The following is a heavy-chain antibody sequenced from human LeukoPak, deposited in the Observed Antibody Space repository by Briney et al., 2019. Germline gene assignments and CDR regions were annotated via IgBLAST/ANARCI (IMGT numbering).Heavy chain of an antibody. J-gene: IGHJ4*02. V-gene: IGHV1-18*01. CDR3: ARERVYSNYVENYFDY. CDR1: GYTFSNYG. D-gene: IGHD4-11*01. CDR2: ISAYNGNT. Sequence: GASVKVSCKASGYTFSNYGISWVRQAPGQGLEWMGWISAYNGNTNYAQKLQGRITMTTDTSTSTAYMELRSLRSDDTAVYYCARERVYSNYVENYFDYWGQGTLVTVSS.